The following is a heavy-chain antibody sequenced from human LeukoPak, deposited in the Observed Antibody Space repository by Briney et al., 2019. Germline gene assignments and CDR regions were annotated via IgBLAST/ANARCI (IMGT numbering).Heavy chain of an antibody. Sequence: GGSLRLSCAASGFTFSSYNMHWVRQAPGKGLEWVAVISYDGSNKYYADSVKGRFTISRDNSKNTLYLQMNSLRAEDTAVYYCARDVTTDGMDVWGQGTTVTVSS. D-gene: IGHD4-17*01. CDR3: ARDVTTDGMDV. CDR2: ISYDGSNK. V-gene: IGHV3-30-3*01. CDR1: GFTFSSYN. J-gene: IGHJ6*02.